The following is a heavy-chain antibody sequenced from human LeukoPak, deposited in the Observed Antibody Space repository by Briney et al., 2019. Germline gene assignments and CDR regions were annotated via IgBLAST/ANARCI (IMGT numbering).Heavy chain of an antibody. V-gene: IGHV3-53*01. J-gene: IGHJ6*03. CDR1: GFIVSSNY. D-gene: IGHD6-13*01. CDR2: LHSGGTT. CDR3: TRDIIVAARDGIQYCYYMDV. Sequence: GGSPRLSCAASGFIVSSNYMSWVRPAPGKGLEGGSVLHSGGTTYHADSVKGRFTISRDKSKNTLYLQMNSLRAEDTAVYYCTRDIIVAARDGIQYCYYMDVWGKGTTVTVSS.